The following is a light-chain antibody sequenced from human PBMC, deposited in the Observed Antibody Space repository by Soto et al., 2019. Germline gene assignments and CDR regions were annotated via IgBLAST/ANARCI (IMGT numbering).Light chain of an antibody. CDR2: GAS. J-gene: IGKJ1*01. CDR1: RSSRDIY. CDR3: QHYGYPQWT. Sequence: EIVLTQSPATLSLSPGERATLSCRASRSSRDIYLAWYQQKPGQPPKLLIYGASSAANGIPDRFSGSGSGTDFTLTINRLEPEDSAVYYCQHYGYPQWTFGQGTKVEI. V-gene: IGKV3-20*01.